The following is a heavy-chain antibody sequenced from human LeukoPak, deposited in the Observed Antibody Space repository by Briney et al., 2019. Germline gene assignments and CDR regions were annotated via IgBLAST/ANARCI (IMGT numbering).Heavy chain of an antibody. CDR3: ARDSDSSSWYGGWFDP. D-gene: IGHD6-13*01. V-gene: IGHV4-61*02. CDR2: IYTSGST. J-gene: IGHJ5*02. Sequence: SETLSLTCTVSGGSISSGSYYWSWIRQPAGKGLEWIGRIYTSGSTNYNPSLKSRVTISVDTSKNQFSLKLSSVTAADTAVYYCARDSDSSSWYGGWFDPWGQGTLVTVSS. CDR1: GGSISSGSYY.